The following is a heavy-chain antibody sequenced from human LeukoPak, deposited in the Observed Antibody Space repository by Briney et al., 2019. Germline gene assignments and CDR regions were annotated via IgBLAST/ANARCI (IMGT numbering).Heavy chain of an antibody. J-gene: IGHJ6*03. D-gene: IGHD5-12*01. CDR3: ARSHSGYDKGYYCMDV. Sequence: SETLSLTCTVSDGSITNYDWSWVRQPPGKGLEFIGHVHYSGTTNYNPSLRSRVTISIDTSKQHFFLKLKSVTAADTAVYYCARSHSGYDKGYYCMDVWGKGTTVTVSS. CDR2: VHYSGTT. CDR1: DGSITNYD. V-gene: IGHV4-59*01.